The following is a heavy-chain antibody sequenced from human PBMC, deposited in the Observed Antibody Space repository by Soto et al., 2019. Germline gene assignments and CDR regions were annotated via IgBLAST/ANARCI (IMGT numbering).Heavy chain of an antibody. CDR2: IIPIFGTA. Sequence: QVQLVQSGAEVKKPGSSVKVSCKASGGTFSSYAISWVRQAPGQGLEWMGGIIPIFGTANYAQKFQGRVTITXXVXTXEACMELRSLRSEVTAVYYCASADRSSVCYYYGMDVWGLGTTATVSS. CDR3: ASADRSSVCYYYGMDV. CDR1: GGTFSSYA. V-gene: IGHV1-69*05. J-gene: IGHJ6*02.